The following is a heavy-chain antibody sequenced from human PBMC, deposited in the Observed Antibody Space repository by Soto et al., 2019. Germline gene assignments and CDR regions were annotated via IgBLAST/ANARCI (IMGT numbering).Heavy chain of an antibody. J-gene: IGHJ4*02. V-gene: IGHV3-23*01. CDR1: GFTFSSYA. CDR3: AKDPRGAYYYDSSGLDY. Sequence: SLRLSCAASGFTFSSYAMSWVRQAPGKGLEWVSAISGSGGSTYYADSVKGRFTISRDNSKNTLYLQMNSLRAEDTAVYYCAKDPRGAYYYDSSGLDYWGQGTLVTVPQ. D-gene: IGHD3-22*01. CDR2: ISGSGGST.